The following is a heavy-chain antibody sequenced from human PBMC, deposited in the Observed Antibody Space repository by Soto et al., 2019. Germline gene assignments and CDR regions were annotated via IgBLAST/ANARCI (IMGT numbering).Heavy chain of an antibody. D-gene: IGHD6-19*01. V-gene: IGHV4-30-2*01. CDR1: GGSISSGGYS. CDR3: ARAGGLGAVAVDY. CDR2: IYHSGST. Sequence: QLQLQESGSGLVKPSQTLSLTCAVYGGSISSGGYSWSWIRQPPGKGLEWIGYIYHSGSTYYNPSLKRRVTISVDRTKNQFSLKRSSVTAADTAVYYCARAGGLGAVAVDYWGQGTLVTVSS. J-gene: IGHJ4*02.